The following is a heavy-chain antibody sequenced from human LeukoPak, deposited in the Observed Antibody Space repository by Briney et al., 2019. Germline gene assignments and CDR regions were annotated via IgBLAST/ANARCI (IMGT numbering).Heavy chain of an antibody. Sequence: SETLSLTCTVSGGSISSYYWSWIRQPAGKGLEWIGRIYTSGSTNYNPSLKSRVTMSVDTSKNQFSLKLSSVPAADTAVYYCAREPLRGNYCSSTSCYLHYYGMDVWGQGTTVTVSS. J-gene: IGHJ6*02. V-gene: IGHV4-4*07. CDR1: GGSISSYY. D-gene: IGHD2-2*01. CDR3: AREPLRGNYCSSTSCYLHYYGMDV. CDR2: IYTSGST.